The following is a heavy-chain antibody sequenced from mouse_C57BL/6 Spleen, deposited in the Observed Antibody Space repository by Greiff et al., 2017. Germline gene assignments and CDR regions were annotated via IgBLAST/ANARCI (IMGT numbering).Heavy chain of an antibody. V-gene: IGHV1-18*01. CDR3: ARYGSGYSAWFAY. D-gene: IGHD3-2*02. Sequence: EVQLQQSGPEPVKPGASVKIPCKASGYTFTDYNMDWVKQSHGKSLEWIGDINPNNGGTIYNQKFKGKATLTVDKSSSTAYMELRSLTSEDTAVYYCARYGSGYSAWFAYWGQGTLVTVSA. J-gene: IGHJ3*01. CDR2: INPNNGGT. CDR1: GYTFTDYN.